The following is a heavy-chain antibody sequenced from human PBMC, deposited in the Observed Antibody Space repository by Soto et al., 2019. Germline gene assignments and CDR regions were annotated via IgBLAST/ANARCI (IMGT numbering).Heavy chain of an antibody. V-gene: IGHV4-30-2*01. CDR3: ASVRDCGGDCYYFDY. CDR1: GGSINSGDYS. Sequence: QLQLQESGSGLVKPSQTLSLTCTVSGGSINSGDYSWSWIRQPPGKGLEWIGYIYHSGGIYYKSSLKSRCTISADRSNNQFFLKLSFVTAADTAVYYCASVRDCGGDCYYFDYWGQGTLVTVSP. D-gene: IGHD2-21*02. CDR2: IYHSGGI. J-gene: IGHJ4*02.